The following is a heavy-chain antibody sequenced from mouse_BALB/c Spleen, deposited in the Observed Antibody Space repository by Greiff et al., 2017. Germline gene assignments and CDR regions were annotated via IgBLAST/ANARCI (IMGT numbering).Heavy chain of an antibody. CDR2: ISSGGSYT. Sequence: EVQVVESGGGLVKPGGSLKLSCAASGFTFSSYTMSWVRQTPEKRLEWVATISSGGSYTYYPDSVKGRFTISRDNAKNTLYLQMSSLKSEDTAMYYCTRDEKMESIYSFAYWGQGTLVTVSA. D-gene: IGHD1-1*01. CDR1: GFTFSSYT. CDR3: TRDEKMESIYSFAY. V-gene: IGHV5-6-4*01. J-gene: IGHJ3*01.